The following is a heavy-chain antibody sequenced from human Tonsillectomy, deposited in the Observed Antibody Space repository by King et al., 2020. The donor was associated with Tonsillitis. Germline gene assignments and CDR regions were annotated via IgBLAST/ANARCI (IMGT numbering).Heavy chain of an antibody. CDR2: ISYDGSNK. CDR1: GFTFSSYA. CDR3: ASERAGYSYGWLREEYYYYGMDV. Sequence: VQLVESGGGVVQPGRSLRLSCAASGFTFSSYAMHWVRQAPGKGLEWVAVISYDGSNKYYADSVKGRFTISRDNSKNTLYLQMNSLRAEDTAMYYCASERAGYSYGWLREEYYYYGMDVWGQGTTVTVSS. J-gene: IGHJ6*02. V-gene: IGHV3-30-3*01. D-gene: IGHD5-18*01.